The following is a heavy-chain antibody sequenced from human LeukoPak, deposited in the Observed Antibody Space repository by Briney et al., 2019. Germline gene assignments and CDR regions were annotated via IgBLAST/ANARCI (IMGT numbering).Heavy chain of an antibody. J-gene: IGHJ3*02. V-gene: IGHV5-51*01. Sequence: GESLKISCKGSGYSFINYWIGWVRQMPGKGLEWMGIIYPGDSHTSYNPSFQGQVTISVDTSISTAYLQWSSLKASDTAMYYCARHLWNGEASAFDIWGQGTMVTVSS. CDR2: IYPGDSHT. CDR1: GYSFINYW. D-gene: IGHD1-1*01. CDR3: ARHLWNGEASAFDI.